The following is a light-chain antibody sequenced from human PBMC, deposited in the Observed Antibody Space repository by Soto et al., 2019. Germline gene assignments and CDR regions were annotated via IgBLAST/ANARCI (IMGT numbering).Light chain of an antibody. J-gene: IGLJ1*01. Sequence: QSALTQPASVSGSPGQSLTLSCTGTNSDVGGYNYVSWYQQHSGKAPKLMIYEVSHRPSGVSSRFSGSKSGNTASLTISRLQPEDEADYYCTSFTSSNTLVFGTGTKVTVL. CDR3: TSFTSSNTLV. V-gene: IGLV2-14*01. CDR2: EVS. CDR1: NSDVGGYNY.